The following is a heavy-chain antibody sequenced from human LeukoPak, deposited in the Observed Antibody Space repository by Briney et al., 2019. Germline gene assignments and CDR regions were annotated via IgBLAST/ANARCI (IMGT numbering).Heavy chain of an antibody. CDR3: ASRWWYFDV. CDR1: GFAFSSDW. Sequence: GGSRRLSCAASGFAFSSDWMHWVRQAPGKGLVWVSRINSDGSSTTYADSVKGRFTISRDNAKNTLYLQMNSLRAEDTALYYCASRWWYFDVWGRGTLVTVSS. J-gene: IGHJ2*01. V-gene: IGHV3-74*03. D-gene: IGHD6-13*01. CDR2: INSDGSST.